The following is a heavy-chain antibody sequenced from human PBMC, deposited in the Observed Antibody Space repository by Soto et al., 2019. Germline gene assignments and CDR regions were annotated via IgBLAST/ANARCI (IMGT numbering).Heavy chain of an antibody. CDR3: ARGAYYDRLWGKLSDYAFDV. J-gene: IGHJ6*02. CDR1: GYTFSTYG. D-gene: IGHD3-16*01. CDR2: ISPYYDYT. Sequence: QVQLVQSAAEVKKPGASVKVSCKASGYTFSTYGMAWVRQAPGQGLEWMVWISPYYDYTTYAEKPRGRATMSADTSSETVYMEFRRPGLDDRAVYYRARGAYYDRLWGKLSDYAFDVWGQGTTVTVSS. V-gene: IGHV1-18*01.